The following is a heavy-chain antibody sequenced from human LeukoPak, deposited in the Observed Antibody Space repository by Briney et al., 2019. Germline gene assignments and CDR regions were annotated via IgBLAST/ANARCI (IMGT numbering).Heavy chain of an antibody. CDR1: GFTFSNYG. D-gene: IGHD3-3*01. CDR2: IRFDGSNK. Sequence: GGSLRLSCAASGFTFSNYGMHWVRQAPGKGLDWVTFIRFDGSNKYYADSVKGRFTISRDNSKNTLSLQMNSLRAEDTAVYYCAKDLDITIFGVVTRGLDYWGQGTLVTVSS. J-gene: IGHJ4*02. V-gene: IGHV3-30*02. CDR3: AKDLDITIFGVVTRGLDY.